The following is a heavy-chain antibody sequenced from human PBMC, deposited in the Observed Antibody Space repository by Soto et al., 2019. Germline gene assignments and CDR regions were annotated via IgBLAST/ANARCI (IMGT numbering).Heavy chain of an antibody. Sequence: QVQLVESGGGVVQPGRSLRLSCVASGFTFSNLGMHWVRQTPGKGLEWVAVISFEGSIKYYTDSVKGRFTISRDDSKNTVYLQMNSLSAEDTAVYFCARDSGVGSCSGGSCYTSNWFDPWGQGTLVTVSS. V-gene: IGHV3-30*03. D-gene: IGHD2-15*01. CDR2: ISFEGSIK. CDR3: ARDSGVGSCSGGSCYTSNWFDP. CDR1: GFTFSNLG. J-gene: IGHJ5*02.